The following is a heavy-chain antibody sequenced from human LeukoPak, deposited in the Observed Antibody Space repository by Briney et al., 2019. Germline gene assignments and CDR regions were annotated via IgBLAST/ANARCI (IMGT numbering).Heavy chain of an antibody. CDR3: ARDRDGGNFDY. CDR1: GFTFSDHY. J-gene: IGHJ4*02. D-gene: IGHD3-16*01. Sequence: GSLGLSCAASGFTFSDHYMDWVRQPPGQGLEWIGEISYSGIINYNPSLKSRVSISVDTSKNQFSLKLSSVTAADTAVYYCARDRDGGNFDYWGQGTLVTVSS. CDR2: ISYSGII. V-gene: IGHV4-34*01.